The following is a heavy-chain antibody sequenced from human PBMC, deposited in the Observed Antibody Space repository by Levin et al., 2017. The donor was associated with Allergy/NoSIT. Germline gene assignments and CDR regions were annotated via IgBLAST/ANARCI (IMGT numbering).Heavy chain of an antibody. CDR1: GDSISSGSYY. CDR2: ISTSGST. V-gene: IGHV4-61*02. D-gene: IGHD5-12*01. CDR3: ARGVTTIRRKVNWFDP. Sequence: SETLSLTCTVSGDSISSGSYYWNWIRQPAGTGLEWIGRISTSGSTDYNPSLQSRVTMSVDTSKSQFSLTLSSATAADTALYFCARGVTTIRRKVNWFDPWGQGTLVTVSS. J-gene: IGHJ5*02.